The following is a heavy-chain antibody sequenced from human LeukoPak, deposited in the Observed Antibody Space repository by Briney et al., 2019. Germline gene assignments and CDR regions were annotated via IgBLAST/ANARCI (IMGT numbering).Heavy chain of an antibody. D-gene: IGHD1-26*01. V-gene: IGHV3-30*04. CDR3: AKDQGITVGATMYYYYYYMDV. CDR1: GFTFSTYA. Sequence: PGGSLRLSCAASGFTFSTYAIHWVRQAPGKGLEWLAVISYDGRNKYYADSVKGRFTTSRDNSKNTLYLQMNSLRAEDTALYYCAKDQGITVGATMYYYYYYMDVWDKGTTVTVSS. CDR2: ISYDGRNK. J-gene: IGHJ6*03.